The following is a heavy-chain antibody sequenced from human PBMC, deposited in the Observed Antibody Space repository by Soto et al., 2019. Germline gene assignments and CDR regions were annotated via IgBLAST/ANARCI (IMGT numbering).Heavy chain of an antibody. J-gene: IGHJ6*02. CDR3: AKVKVGYSGYDYSTGMDV. D-gene: IGHD5-12*01. CDR1: GFTFSSYG. V-gene: IGHV3-30*18. Sequence: GGSLRLSCAASGFTFSSYGMHWVRQAPGKGLEWVAVISYDGSNKYYADSVKGRFTISRDNSKNTLYLQMNSLRAEDTAVYYCAKVKVGYSGYDYSTGMDVWGQGTTVTAP. CDR2: ISYDGSNK.